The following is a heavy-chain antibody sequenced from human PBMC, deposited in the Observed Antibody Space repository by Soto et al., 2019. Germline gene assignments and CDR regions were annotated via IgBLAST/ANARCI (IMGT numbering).Heavy chain of an antibody. Sequence: EVQLVESGGGLVQPGGSLRLSCAASGCTFSSYWMSWFRQAPAKGLEWVANIKQDGSEKYYVDSVKGRFTISRDNAKNSLYLQMNSLRAEDTAVYYCAGDSRVGRMAGNFDYWGQVTLVTVSS. CDR3: AGDSRVGRMAGNFDY. CDR2: IKQDGSEK. D-gene: IGHD2-8*01. V-gene: IGHV3-7*01. CDR1: GCTFSSYW. J-gene: IGHJ4*02.